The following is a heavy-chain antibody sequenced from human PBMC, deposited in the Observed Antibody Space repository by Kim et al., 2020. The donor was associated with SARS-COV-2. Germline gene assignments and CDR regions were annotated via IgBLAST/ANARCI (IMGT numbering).Heavy chain of an antibody. D-gene: IGHD2-21*02. J-gene: IGHJ6*02. Sequence: RFTITRDNAKNSLYLQMNSVEAEDTAVYYCARGAYCGGDCYSYYYYGMDVWGQGTTVTVSS. CDR3: ARGAYCGGDCYSYYYYGMDV. V-gene: IGHV3-11*01.